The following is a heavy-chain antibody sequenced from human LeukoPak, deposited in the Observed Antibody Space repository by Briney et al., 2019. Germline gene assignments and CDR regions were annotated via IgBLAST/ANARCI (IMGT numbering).Heavy chain of an antibody. CDR2: ISAYNGNT. D-gene: IGHD3-9*01. J-gene: IGHJ4*02. V-gene: IGHV1-18*01. CDR3: ARVGSNYDILTGYEY. Sequence: ASVKVSCKASGYTFTSYGISWVRQAPGQGLEWMGWISAYNGNTNYAQKLQGRVTMTTDTSTSTAYMELRSLRSDDTAVYYCARVGSNYDILTGYEYWGQGTLVTVSS. CDR1: GYTFTSYG.